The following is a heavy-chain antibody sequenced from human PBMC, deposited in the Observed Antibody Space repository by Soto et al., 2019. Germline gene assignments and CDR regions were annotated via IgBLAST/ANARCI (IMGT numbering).Heavy chain of an antibody. CDR1: GFTFSSYA. J-gene: IGHJ4*02. Sequence: GGSLRLSCAASGFTFSSYAMSWVRQAPGKGLEWVSAISGSGGSTYYADSVKGRFTISRDNSKNTLYLQMNSLRAEDTAVYYCAKFDDYGDHAGQIDYWGQGTLVTVSS. V-gene: IGHV3-23*01. CDR3: AKFDDYGDHAGQIDY. D-gene: IGHD4-17*01. CDR2: ISGSGGST.